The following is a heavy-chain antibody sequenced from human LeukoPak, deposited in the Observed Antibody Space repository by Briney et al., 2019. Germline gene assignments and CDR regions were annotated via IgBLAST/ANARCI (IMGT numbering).Heavy chain of an antibody. CDR1: GFTFSDYY. J-gene: IGHJ6*02. Sequence: GGSLRLSCAASGFTFSDYYMRWIRQAPGKGLEWVSYISSSGSTIYHADSVKGRFTISRDNAKNSLYLQMNSLRAEDTAVYYCAREPVGATFGGMAVWGQGTTVTVSS. D-gene: IGHD1-26*01. CDR3: AREPVGATFGGMAV. V-gene: IGHV3-11*01. CDR2: ISSSGSTI.